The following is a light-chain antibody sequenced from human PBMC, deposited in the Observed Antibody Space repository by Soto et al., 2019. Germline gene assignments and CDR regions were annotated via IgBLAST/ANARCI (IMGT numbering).Light chain of an antibody. V-gene: IGKV3-11*01. CDR1: QSVSSY. CDR3: QRGIT. J-gene: IGKJ3*01. CDR2: DAS. Sequence: EIVLTQSPATLSLSPGERATLSCRASQSVSSYLAWYQQKPGQAPRLLIYDASNRATGIPARFSGSGSGTDFTLTISSLEPEAFAVYYCQRGITFGPGNKVDIK.